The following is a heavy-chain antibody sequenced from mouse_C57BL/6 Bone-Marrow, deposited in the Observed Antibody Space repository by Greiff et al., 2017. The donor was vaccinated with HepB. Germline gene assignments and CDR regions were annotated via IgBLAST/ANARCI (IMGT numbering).Heavy chain of an antibody. D-gene: IGHD1-1*01. J-gene: IGHJ4*01. Sequence: VMLVESGPGLVEPSQSLSITCTVSGFSLTSYGVDWVRQSPGKGLEWLGVIWGVGSTNYNSALKSRLSISKDNSKSQVFLKRNSLQTDDTAMYYCARDYYGSSYENAMDYWGQGTSVTVSS. CDR1: GFSLTSYG. CDR2: IWGVGST. V-gene: IGHV2-6*01. CDR3: ARDYYGSSYENAMDY.